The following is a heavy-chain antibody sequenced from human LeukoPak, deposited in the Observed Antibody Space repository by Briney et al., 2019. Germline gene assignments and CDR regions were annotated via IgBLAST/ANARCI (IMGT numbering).Heavy chain of an antibody. CDR1: GFTVSINY. D-gene: IGHD3-22*01. Sequence: PGGSLRLSCATSGFTVSINYMSWVRQAPGKGLEWVSVIYSVDTTYYADSVKGRFTISRDNSKSTLYLQMNSLRAEDTAVYYCARAGIGYFYFDYWGQGTLVTVSS. J-gene: IGHJ4*02. CDR2: IYSVDTT. CDR3: ARAGIGYFYFDY. V-gene: IGHV3-53*01.